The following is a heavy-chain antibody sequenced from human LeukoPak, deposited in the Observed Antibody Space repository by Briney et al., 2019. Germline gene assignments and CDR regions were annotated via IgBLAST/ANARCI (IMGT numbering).Heavy chain of an antibody. V-gene: IGHV3-48*04. J-gene: IGHJ4*02. D-gene: IGHD3/OR15-3a*01. CDR2: ISKGGRTI. CDR3: ARERDYYFDY. Sequence: PGGSLRLSCAASGFTFSSYSMNWVRQAPGKGLEWVSYISKGGRTIFYADSVKGRFTISRDNAKNSLYLQMNSLRAEDTAVYYCARERDYYFDYWGQGTLVTVSS. CDR1: GFTFSSYS.